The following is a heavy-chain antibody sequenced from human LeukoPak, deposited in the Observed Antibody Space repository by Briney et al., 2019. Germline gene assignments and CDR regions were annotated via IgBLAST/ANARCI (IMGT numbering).Heavy chain of an antibody. Sequence: PGGSLRLSCAASGFTFSSYSMNWDPQAPGKGLEWVSYISSSSKTIYYADSVRGRFTISRDNAKNSPDLQMNSLRDEDSAVYYCARDQGIFDYWGQGTLVTVSS. V-gene: IGHV3-48*02. CDR2: ISSSSKTI. J-gene: IGHJ4*02. CDR3: ARDQGIFDY. CDR1: GFTFSSYS.